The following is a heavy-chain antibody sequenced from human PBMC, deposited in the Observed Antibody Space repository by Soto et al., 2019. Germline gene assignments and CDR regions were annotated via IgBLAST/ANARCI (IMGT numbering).Heavy chain of an antibody. CDR2: INPIFGTP. CDR1: EDTFSSYA. V-gene: IGHV1-69*06. J-gene: IGHJ4*02. Sequence: QVELVQSGAEVKKPGSSVKVSCQASEDTFSSYAISWVRQAPGQGLEWMGGINPIFGTPHYAQKYQGRVTITADTFTNTAYMELTRLTSDDTAVYFCAREGRHFDYWGQGTLVTVSS. CDR3: AREGRHFDY.